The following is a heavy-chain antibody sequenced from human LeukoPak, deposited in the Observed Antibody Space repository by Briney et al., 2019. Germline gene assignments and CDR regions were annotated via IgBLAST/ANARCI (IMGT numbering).Heavy chain of an antibody. D-gene: IGHD2-21*01. J-gene: IGHJ5*02. CDR1: GVSINSGGYY. V-gene: IGHV4-31*03. Sequence: SETLSLTCTVSGVSINSGGYYWSWIRQHPGKGLEWIGYIYYSGSTYYNPSLKSRVTISVDTSKNQFSLKLSSVTAADTAVYYCARGDHIGKNWFDPWGQGTLVTVSS. CDR3: ARGDHIGKNWFDP. CDR2: IYYSGST.